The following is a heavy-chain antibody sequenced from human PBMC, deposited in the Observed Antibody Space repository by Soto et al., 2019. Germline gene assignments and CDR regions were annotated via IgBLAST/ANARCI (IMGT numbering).Heavy chain of an antibody. D-gene: IGHD6-19*01. CDR3: ARWIATGIAVAGTPYRSFDY. CDR2: IYYSGST. CDR1: GGSVSSGSYY. Sequence: QVQLQESGPGLVKPSETLSLTCTVPGGSVSSGSYYWSWIRQPPGKGLEWIGYIYYSGSTNYNPSLKSRVTISVDTSKSQYSLKLSSVTAADTAVYYCARWIATGIAVAGTPYRSFDYWGQGTLVTVSS. V-gene: IGHV4-61*01. J-gene: IGHJ4*02.